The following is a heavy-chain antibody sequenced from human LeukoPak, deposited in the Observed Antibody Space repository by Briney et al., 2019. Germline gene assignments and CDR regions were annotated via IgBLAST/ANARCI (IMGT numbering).Heavy chain of an antibody. Sequence: PGRSLRLSCAASGFTFSDYGMHWARQAPGKGLEWVAVISYDGSNKYYADSVKGRFTISRDNSKNTLYLQMNSLRAEDTAVYYCARDVGYYGSGTPYYYCGMDVWGQGTTVTVSS. J-gene: IGHJ6*02. V-gene: IGHV3-30*03. D-gene: IGHD3-10*01. CDR1: GFTFSDYG. CDR2: ISYDGSNK. CDR3: ARDVGYYGSGTPYYYCGMDV.